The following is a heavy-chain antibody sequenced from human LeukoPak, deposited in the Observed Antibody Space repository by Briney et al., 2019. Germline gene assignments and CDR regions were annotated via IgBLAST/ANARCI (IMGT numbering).Heavy chain of an antibody. CDR2: ISGSGGST. J-gene: IGHJ4*02. CDR1: GFTFSSYA. V-gene: IGHV3-23*01. D-gene: IGHD5-12*01. Sequence: GGSLRLSCAASGFTFSSYAMSWVRQAPGKGLEWVSAISGSGGSTYYADSVKGRFTSSKDNSKNTLYLQMNSLRAEDTAVYYCAKVSRVATIGDYWGQGTLVTVSS. CDR3: AKVSRVATIGDY.